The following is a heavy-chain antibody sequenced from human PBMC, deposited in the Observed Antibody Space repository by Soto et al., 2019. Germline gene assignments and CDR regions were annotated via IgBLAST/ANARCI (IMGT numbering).Heavy chain of an antibody. CDR2: IGGRGMTS. V-gene: IGHV3-23*01. J-gene: IGHJ4*02. Sequence: VGSLRLSCAASGFTFSSYAMSWVRQAPGKGLEWVSAIGGRGMTSLYADSVKGRFTISRDNSKNTLYLQMNSLRVEDTAVYYCAKDRLGGNFDYWGQGTQVPVSS. CDR3: AKDRLGGNFDY. CDR1: GFTFSSYA.